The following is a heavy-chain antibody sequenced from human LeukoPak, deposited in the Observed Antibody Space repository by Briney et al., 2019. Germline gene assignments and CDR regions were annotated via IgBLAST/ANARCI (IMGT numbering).Heavy chain of an antibody. CDR1: GGSISRYY. V-gene: IGHV4-59*01. Sequence: SETLSLTCTVSGGSISRYYWSWIRQPPGRGLEWIGYIYYSGSTTCNPSLQSRVTISVDTSKNQFSLKVSSVTAADTAVYHCARAGPRRDGYNVDYWGQGTLVTVSS. J-gene: IGHJ4*02. D-gene: IGHD5-24*01. CDR2: IYYSGST. CDR3: ARAGPRRDGYNVDY.